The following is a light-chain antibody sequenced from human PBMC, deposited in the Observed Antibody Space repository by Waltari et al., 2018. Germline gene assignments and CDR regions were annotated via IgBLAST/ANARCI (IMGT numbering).Light chain of an antibody. CDR3: QSYDSSLSGHVV. CDR2: GNS. J-gene: IGLJ2*01. V-gene: IGLV1-40*01. CDR1: SSNIGAGYD. Sequence: QSVLTQPPSVSGAPGQRVTISCTGSSSNIGAGYDVHWYQQLPGTAPKLLIYGNSNRPSGVPDRFSASKSGTSASLAIPGLQAEDEADYYCQSYDSSLSGHVVFGGGTKLTVL.